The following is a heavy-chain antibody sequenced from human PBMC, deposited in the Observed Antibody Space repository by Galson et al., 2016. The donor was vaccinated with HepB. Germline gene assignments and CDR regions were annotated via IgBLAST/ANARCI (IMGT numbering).Heavy chain of an antibody. J-gene: IGHJ4*02. CDR3: AKDYSSGWFGAGGFEH. D-gene: IGHD6-19*01. V-gene: IGHV3-9*01. CDR1: EFTFDDYA. CDR2: ISWNSGSS. Sequence: SLRLSCAASEFTFDDYAMHWVRQAPGKGLEWVSGISWNSGSSGYADSVKGRFTVSRDNAKNSLYLQMNSPRAEDTAFYFCAKDYSSGWFGAGGFEHWGQGTLVTVSS.